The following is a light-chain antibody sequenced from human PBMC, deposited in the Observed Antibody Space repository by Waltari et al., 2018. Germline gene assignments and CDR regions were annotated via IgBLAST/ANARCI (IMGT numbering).Light chain of an antibody. J-gene: IGKJ3*01. CDR3: QQYYSYIT. V-gene: IGKV1-8*01. CDR1: QGISSY. CDR2: AAS. Sequence: AIRMTQSPSSFPASTGDRVTITCRASQGISSYLAWYQQKPGKAPKLLIYAASTLQSGVPSRFSGSGSGTDFTLTISCLQSEDFATYYCQQYYSYITFGPGTKVDIK.